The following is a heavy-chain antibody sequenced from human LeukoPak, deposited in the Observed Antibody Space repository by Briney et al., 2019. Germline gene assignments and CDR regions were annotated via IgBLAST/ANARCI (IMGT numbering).Heavy chain of an antibody. V-gene: IGHV3-7*01. Sequence: GGSQRLSCAASGFTFSSYWMSWVRQAPGKGLEWVANIKQDGSEKYYVDSVKGRFTISRDNAKNSLYLQMNSLRAEDTAVYYCARDIVVVVAATYYLDYWGQRTLVTLSS. CDR1: GFTFSSYW. J-gene: IGHJ4*02. CDR3: ARDIVVVVAATYYLDY. D-gene: IGHD2-15*01. CDR2: IKQDGSEK.